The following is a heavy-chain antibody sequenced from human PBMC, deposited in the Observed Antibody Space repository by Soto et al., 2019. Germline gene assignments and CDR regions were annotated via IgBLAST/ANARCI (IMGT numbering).Heavy chain of an antibody. CDR1: GGSISSGYYY. CDR3: ACSSLYGMDV. CDR2: IYYSGNT. J-gene: IGHJ6*02. D-gene: IGHD3-10*02. Sequence: QVQLQESGPGLVKPSQTLSLTCSVSGGSISSGYYYWSWIRQPPGKGLEWIGNIYYSGNTYYNPSLKRRLIISLDTSKNQFSLKLGSVTAADTAVYYCACSSLYGMDVWGQGTTVTVSS. V-gene: IGHV4-30-4*01.